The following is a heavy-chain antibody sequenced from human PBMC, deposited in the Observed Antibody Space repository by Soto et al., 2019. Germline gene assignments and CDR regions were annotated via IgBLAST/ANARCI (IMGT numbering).Heavy chain of an antibody. Sequence: EVQLVESGGGLILPGGSLRLSCAASGFTFNTHWMHWVRQAPGKGLVWVSRINSDGSITDYADSVKGRFSISRDNPRNTLYLQMNSLSPEDTAVYYCARAMTSVGAAAKGDCWGQGTLVTVSS. CDR1: GFTFNTHW. CDR2: INSDGSIT. CDR3: ARAMTSVGAAAKGDC. V-gene: IGHV3-74*01. D-gene: IGHD1-26*01. J-gene: IGHJ4*02.